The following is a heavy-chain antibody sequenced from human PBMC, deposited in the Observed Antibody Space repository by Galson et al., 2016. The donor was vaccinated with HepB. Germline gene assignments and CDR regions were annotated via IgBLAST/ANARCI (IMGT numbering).Heavy chain of an antibody. CDR1: GFTISSFA. D-gene: IGHD6-19*01. CDR3: ARDRVDSSGFHDY. J-gene: IGHJ4*02. Sequence: SLRLSCAASGFTISSFAMSWVRQAPGKELEWISSFSNADKTYYSAVAEGRFTISRDNSRNALYLQMSGLRDDDTATYFCARDRVDSSGFHDYWGQGTLVTVSS. V-gene: IGHV3-23*01. CDR2: FSNADKT.